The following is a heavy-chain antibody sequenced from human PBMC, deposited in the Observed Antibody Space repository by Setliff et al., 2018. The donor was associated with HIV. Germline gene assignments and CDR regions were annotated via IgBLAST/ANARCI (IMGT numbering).Heavy chain of an antibody. Sequence: LRLSCAASGFTFSTYAMSWVRQAPEKGLEWVSAISGGSGRTYYVATVKGRFTISRDDSKNTLYMQMNSLRAEDTGIYYCAKDRNFPNDVFDTWGQGTMVTVSS. CDR2: ISGGSGRT. CDR3: AKDRNFPNDVFDT. CDR1: GFTFSTYA. J-gene: IGHJ3*02. V-gene: IGHV3-23*01.